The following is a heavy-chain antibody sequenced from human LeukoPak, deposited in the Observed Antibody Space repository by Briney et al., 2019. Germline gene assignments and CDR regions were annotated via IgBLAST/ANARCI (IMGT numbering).Heavy chain of an antibody. D-gene: IGHD3-22*01. Sequence: ASVKVSCKASGGTFSSYAISWVRQAPGQGLEWMGGIIPIFGTANYAQKFQGRVTITADESTSTAYMELSSLRSEDTAVYYCARVSTMIVSTGAFDIWGQGTMVTVCS. CDR2: IIPIFGTA. J-gene: IGHJ3*02. CDR3: ARVSTMIVSTGAFDI. CDR1: GGTFSSYA. V-gene: IGHV1-69*13.